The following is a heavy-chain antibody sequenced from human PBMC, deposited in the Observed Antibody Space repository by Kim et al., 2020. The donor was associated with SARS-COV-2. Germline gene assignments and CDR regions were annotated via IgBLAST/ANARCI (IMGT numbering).Heavy chain of an antibody. V-gene: IGHV4-59*01. CDR1: GGSISSYY. D-gene: IGHD6-13*01. Sequence: SETLSLTCTVSGGSISSYYWSWIRQPPGKGLEWIGYIYYSGSTNYNPSLKSRVTISVDTSKNQFSLKLSSVTAADTAVYYCARVYESGWQQLASSRWYNWFDPWGQGTLVTVSS. CDR3: ARVYESGWQQLASSRWYNWFDP. CDR2: IYYSGST. J-gene: IGHJ5*02.